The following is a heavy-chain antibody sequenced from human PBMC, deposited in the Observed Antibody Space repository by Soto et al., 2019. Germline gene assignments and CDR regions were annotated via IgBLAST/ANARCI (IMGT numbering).Heavy chain of an antibody. J-gene: IGHJ4*02. V-gene: IGHV3-48*03. CDR2: ISSSGTTT. CDR1: GFTFRSYE. D-gene: IGHD3-9*01. CDR3: ARDPALRYFDWLGYFFDY. Sequence: LRLSCAASGFTFRSYEMNWVRQAPGKGLEWISYISSSGTTTYYADSVKGRFTISRDNANNSLALQMNSLRAEDTAVYYCARDPALRYFDWLGYFFDYWGQGTLVTV.